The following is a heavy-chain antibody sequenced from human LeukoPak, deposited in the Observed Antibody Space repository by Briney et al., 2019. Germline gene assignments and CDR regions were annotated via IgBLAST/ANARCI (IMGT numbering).Heavy chain of an antibody. CDR3: ARQIPKDAFDI. J-gene: IGHJ3*02. V-gene: IGHV3-21*01. CDR2: MSSSSSYI. CDR1: GFTFSSYS. Sequence: GGSLRLSCAASGFTFSSYSMNWVRQAPGKGLEWVSSMSSSSSYIYYADSVKGRFTIPRDNAKNSLYLQMNSLRAEDTAVYYCARQIPKDAFDIWGQGTMLTVSS.